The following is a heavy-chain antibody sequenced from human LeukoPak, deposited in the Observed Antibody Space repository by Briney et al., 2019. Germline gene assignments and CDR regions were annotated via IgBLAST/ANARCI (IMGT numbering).Heavy chain of an antibody. CDR1: GFTFSDYY. V-gene: IGHV3-11*06. J-gene: IGHJ3*02. CDR3: ARGGSGYTFDI. D-gene: IGHD2-2*02. CDR2: ISSTSIYT. Sequence: PGGSLRLSCAASGFTFSDYYMSWIRQAPGKGLEWVSDISSTSIYTNYADSVKGRFTISRDNAKNSLYLQMNSLRGEDTAVYYCARGGSGYTFDIWGQGTMVTVSS.